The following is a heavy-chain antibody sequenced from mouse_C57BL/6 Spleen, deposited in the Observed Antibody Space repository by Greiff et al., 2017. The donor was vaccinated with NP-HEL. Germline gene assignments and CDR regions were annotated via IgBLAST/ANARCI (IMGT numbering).Heavy chain of an antibody. CDR1: GYAFSSYW. V-gene: IGHV1-80*01. D-gene: IGHD2-4*01. CDR2: IYPGDGDT. J-gene: IGHJ2*01. CDR3: ARYGLRGTPYYFDY. Sequence: VQLQQSGAELVKPGASVKISCKASGYAFSSYWMNWVKQRPGKGLEWIGQIYPGDGDTNYNGKFKGKATLTADKSSSTAYMQLSSLTSEDAAVYFCARYGLRGTPYYFDYWGQGTTLTVSS.